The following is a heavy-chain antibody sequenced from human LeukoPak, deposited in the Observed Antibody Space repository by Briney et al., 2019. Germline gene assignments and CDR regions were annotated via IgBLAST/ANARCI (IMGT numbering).Heavy chain of an antibody. D-gene: IGHD2-2*01. CDR2: INPSGGST. CDR1: GGTFSSYA. V-gene: IGHV1-46*01. CDR3: ARRSSKNAFDI. Sequence: GASVKVSCKASGGTFSSYAISWVRQAPGQGLEWMGIINPSGGSTSYAQKFQGRVTITRDMSTSTVYMELSSLRSEDTAVYYCARRSSKNAFDIWGQGTMVTVSS. J-gene: IGHJ3*02.